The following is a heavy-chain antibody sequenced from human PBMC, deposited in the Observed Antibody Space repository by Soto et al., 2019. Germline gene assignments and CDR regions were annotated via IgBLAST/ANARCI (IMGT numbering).Heavy chain of an antibody. J-gene: IGHJ3*02. V-gene: IGHV1-8*01. D-gene: IGHD3-3*01. CDR3: ARGPTIFGVASRDAFDI. CDR1: GYTFTSYD. Sequence: GASVKVSCKASGYTFTSYDINWVRQATGQGLEWMGWMNPNSGNTGYAQKFQGRVTMTRNTSISTAYMELSSLRSEDTAVYYCARGPTIFGVASRDAFDIWGQGTMVTVSS. CDR2: MNPNSGNT.